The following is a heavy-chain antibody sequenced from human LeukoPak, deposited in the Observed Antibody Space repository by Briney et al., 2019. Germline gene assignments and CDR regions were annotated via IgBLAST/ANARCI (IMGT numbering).Heavy chain of an antibody. Sequence: ASVKVSCKASGYTFTGYYMHWVRQAPGQGLEWMGWINPNSGGTNYAQKFQGRVTMTRDTSISTAYMELSRLRSDDTAVYYCARDLGPLYCSGGSCYSLYYYGMDVWGQGTTVTVSS. V-gene: IGHV1-2*02. CDR2: INPNSGGT. CDR1: GYTFTGYY. CDR3: ARDLGPLYCSGGSCYSLYYYGMDV. D-gene: IGHD2-15*01. J-gene: IGHJ6*02.